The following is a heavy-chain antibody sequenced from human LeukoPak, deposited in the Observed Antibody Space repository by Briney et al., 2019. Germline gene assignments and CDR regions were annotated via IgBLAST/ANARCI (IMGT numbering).Heavy chain of an antibody. J-gene: IGHJ6*02. CDR2: ISAYNGNT. V-gene: IGHV1-18*01. CDR3: ARGLPPADYYYYGMDV. D-gene: IGHD2-15*01. CDR1: GYTFTIYG. Sequence: GASVTVSFTASGYTFTIYGISWVRQAPGQGLEWMGWISAYNGNTNYAQKLQGRVTMTTDTSTSTAYMELRSLRSDDTAVYYCARGLPPADYYYYGMDVWGQGTTVTVSS.